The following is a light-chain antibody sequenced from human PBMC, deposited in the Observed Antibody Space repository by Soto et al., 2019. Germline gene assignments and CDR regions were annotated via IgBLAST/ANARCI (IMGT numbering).Light chain of an antibody. Sequence: DIQMTQSPSTLSASVGDRVTITCRASQSINIWLAWYQQKPGKAPNLLIYQASNLESGVPSRFSGSGSGTEFILSISSLQPVDFATYYCQQYDTYPWTFGQGTKVEIK. CDR2: QAS. J-gene: IGKJ1*01. CDR3: QQYDTYPWT. V-gene: IGKV1-5*03. CDR1: QSINIW.